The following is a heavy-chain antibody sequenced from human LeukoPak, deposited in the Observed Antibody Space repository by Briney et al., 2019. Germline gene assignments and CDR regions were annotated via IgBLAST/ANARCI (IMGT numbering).Heavy chain of an antibody. D-gene: IGHD3-10*01. Sequence: SVKVSCKTSGYTFTGYYMHWVRQAPGQGLEWMGGIIPIFGTANYAQKFQGRVTITTDESTSTAYVELSSLRSEDTAVYYCARSRLGRLSHPKHSEYFQHWGQGTLVTVSS. CDR2: IIPIFGTA. J-gene: IGHJ1*01. CDR1: GYTFTGYY. CDR3: ARSRLGRLSHPKHSEYFQH. V-gene: IGHV1-69*05.